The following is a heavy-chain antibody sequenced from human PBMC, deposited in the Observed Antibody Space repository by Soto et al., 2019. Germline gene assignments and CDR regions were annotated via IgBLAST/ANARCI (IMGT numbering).Heavy chain of an antibody. CDR1: GFSFSYYA. CDR3: ASPYCSGGSCDLTEYFQH. J-gene: IGHJ1*01. CDR2: IAYDASKK. Sequence: QVQLVESGGGVVQPGRSLRLSCAASGFSFSYYAMHWVRQAPGKGLEWVAVIAYDASKKYYADSVKGRFTISRDNSKNTLYLQMNSLRDEDTAVYYCASPYCSGGSCDLTEYFQHWGQGTLVTVSS. V-gene: IGHV3-30*03. D-gene: IGHD2-15*01.